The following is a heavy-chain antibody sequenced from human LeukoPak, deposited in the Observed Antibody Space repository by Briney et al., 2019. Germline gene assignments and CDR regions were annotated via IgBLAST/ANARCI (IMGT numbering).Heavy chain of an antibody. D-gene: IGHD2-15*01. V-gene: IGHV1-24*01. CDR3: ATRYCSGGDCYSWFDP. J-gene: IGHJ5*02. CDR1: GYTLTDLS. Sequence: ASVKVSCKVSGYTLTDLSMHWVRQTPGKGLEWMGGFDPADGEAIYAQKFQGRVTMTEDTSTDTAYMDLSSLRSEDTAVYYCATRYCSGGDCYSWFDPWGQGTLVTVSS. CDR2: FDPADGEA.